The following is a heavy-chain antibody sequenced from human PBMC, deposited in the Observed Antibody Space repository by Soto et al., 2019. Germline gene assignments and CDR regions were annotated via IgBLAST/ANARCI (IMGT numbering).Heavy chain of an antibody. D-gene: IGHD6-19*01. CDR2: IDPSDSYT. J-gene: IGHJ5*02. Sequence: PGESLKISCKGSGYSFTSYWISWVRQMPGKGLEWMGRIDPSDSYTNYSPSFQGHVTISADKSISTAYLQWSSLKASDTAMYYCARSPTLAVAGTGYNWFDPWGQGTLVTSPQ. V-gene: IGHV5-10-1*01. CDR1: GYSFTSYW. CDR3: ARSPTLAVAGTGYNWFDP.